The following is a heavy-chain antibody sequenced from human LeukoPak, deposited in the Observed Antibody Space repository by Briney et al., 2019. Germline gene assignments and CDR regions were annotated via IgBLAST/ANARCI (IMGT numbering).Heavy chain of an antibody. D-gene: IGHD2-21*01. CDR1: GYTFSSYG. CDR3: ARDHGHKSVDY. Sequence: ASVKVSCKASGYTFSSYGISWLRQAPGQGLEWMGWISAYNGNTNYAQKFQGRVTMTTDTSRSTLYMEVRSLRSDDTAVYYCARDHGHKSVDYWGQGTLVTVSS. J-gene: IGHJ4*02. CDR2: ISAYNGNT. V-gene: IGHV1-18*01.